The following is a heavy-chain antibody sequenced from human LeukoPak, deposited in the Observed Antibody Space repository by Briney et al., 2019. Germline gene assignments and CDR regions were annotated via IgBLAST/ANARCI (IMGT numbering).Heavy chain of an antibody. CDR3: ARDDNGIAAA. D-gene: IGHD6-13*01. Sequence: PSETLSLTCTVSGGSISSSGHYWGWIRQPAGKGLEWIGRIYTSGSTNYNPSLKSRVTMSVDTSKNQFSLKLSSVTAADTAVYYCARDDNGIAAAWGQGTLVTVSS. CDR2: IYTSGST. CDR1: GGSISSSGHY. J-gene: IGHJ5*02. V-gene: IGHV4-61*02.